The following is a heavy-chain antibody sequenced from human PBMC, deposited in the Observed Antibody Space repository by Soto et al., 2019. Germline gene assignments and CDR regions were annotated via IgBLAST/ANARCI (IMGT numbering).Heavy chain of an antibody. CDR1: GGTFSSYA. CDR3: ARDWGIAARPYYYGMDV. CDR2: IIPIFGTA. D-gene: IGHD6-6*01. J-gene: IGHJ6*02. V-gene: IGHV1-69*01. Sequence: QVQLVQSGAEVKKPGSSVKVSCKASGGTFSSYAISWVRQAPGQGLEWMGGIIPIFGTANYAQKFQGRVTITADESTSTAYMELSSLRSDDTAVYYCARDWGIAARPYYYGMDVWGQGITVTVSS.